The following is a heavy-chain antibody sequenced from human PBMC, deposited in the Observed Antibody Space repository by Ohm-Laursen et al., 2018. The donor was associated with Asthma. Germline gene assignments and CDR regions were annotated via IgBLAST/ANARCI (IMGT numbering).Heavy chain of an antibody. CDR1: GGSISSYY. J-gene: IGHJ4*02. CDR2: IYYSGST. Sequence: PSQTLSLTCPVSGGSISSYYWSWIRQPPGKGLEWIGYIYYSGSTNYNPSLKSRVTISVDTSKNQFSLKLSSVTAADTAVYYCARAPRTVTTSGYYFDYWGQGTLVTVSS. D-gene: IGHD4-17*01. V-gene: IGHV4-59*01. CDR3: ARAPRTVTTSGYYFDY.